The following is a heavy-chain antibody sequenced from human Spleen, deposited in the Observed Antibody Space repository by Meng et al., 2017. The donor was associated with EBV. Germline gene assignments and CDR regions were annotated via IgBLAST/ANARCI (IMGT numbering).Heavy chain of an antibody. CDR1: GGSISTSNW. CDR3: ASDGISRYFDN. Sequence: HVEESVPGQVKPSGTLSLLYTVSGGSISTSNWWSWVRQSPEKGLEWIGEVFRTGDTNYNPSLKSRVTILIDKSKNQFSLKLNSVTAADTAIYFCASDGISRYFDNWGPGTLVTVSS. J-gene: IGHJ4*02. V-gene: IGHV4-4*02. D-gene: IGHD1-1*01. CDR2: VFRTGDT.